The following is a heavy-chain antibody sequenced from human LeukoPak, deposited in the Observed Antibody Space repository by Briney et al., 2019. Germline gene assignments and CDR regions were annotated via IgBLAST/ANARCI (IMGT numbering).Heavy chain of an antibody. V-gene: IGHV3-30*02. CDR3: AKARDYDILTGFEIGAFDI. CDR2: IRYDGSNK. Sequence: QPGGSLRLSCAASGFTFSSYGMHWVRQAPGKGLEWVAFIRYDGSNKYYADSVKGRFTISRDNSKNTLYLQMNSLRAEDTAMYYCAKARDYDILTGFEIGAFDIWGQGTMVTVSS. CDR1: GFTFSSYG. J-gene: IGHJ3*02. D-gene: IGHD3-9*01.